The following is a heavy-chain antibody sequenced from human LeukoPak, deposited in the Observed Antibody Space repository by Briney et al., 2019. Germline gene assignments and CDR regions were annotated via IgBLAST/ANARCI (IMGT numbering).Heavy chain of an antibody. J-gene: IGHJ6*03. V-gene: IGHV4-59*01. CDR1: GGSISNYH. CDR3: ARFGYYNMDV. Sequence: SETLSLTCTVSGGSISNYHWNWIRQPPGKGLEWIGYIYYTGSTNYNPSLKSRVTMSVDTSKDQFSLKLSSLTPADTAVYYCARFGYYNMDVWGKGTTVTVSS. D-gene: IGHD3-10*01. CDR2: IYYTGST.